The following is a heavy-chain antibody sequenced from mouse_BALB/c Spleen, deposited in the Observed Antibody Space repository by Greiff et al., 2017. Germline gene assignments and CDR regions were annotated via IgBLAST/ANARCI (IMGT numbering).Heavy chain of an antibody. Sequence: EVQGVESGGGLVQPGGSLKLSCAASGFTFSSYGMSWVRQTPDKRLEWVATISSGGSYTYYPDSVKGRFTISRDNAKNTLYLQMSSLKSEDTAMYYCARDYYVPFAYWGQGTLVTVSA. D-gene: IGHD1-1*01. J-gene: IGHJ3*01. CDR2: ISSGGSYT. V-gene: IGHV5-6*01. CDR1: GFTFSSYG. CDR3: ARDYYVPFAY.